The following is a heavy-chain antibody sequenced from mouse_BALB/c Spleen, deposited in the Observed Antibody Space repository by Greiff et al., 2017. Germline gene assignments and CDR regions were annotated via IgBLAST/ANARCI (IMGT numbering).Heavy chain of an antibody. V-gene: IGHV3-2*02. D-gene: IGHD3-1*01. CDR1: GYSITSDYA. Sequence: VQLQQSGPGLVKPSQSLSLTCTVTGYSITSDYAWNWIRQFPGNKLEWMGYISYSGSTSYNPSLKSRISITRDTSKNQFFLQLNSVTTEDTATYYCARGGLPGVAMDYWGQGTSVTVSS. J-gene: IGHJ4*01. CDR2: ISYSGST. CDR3: ARGGLPGVAMDY.